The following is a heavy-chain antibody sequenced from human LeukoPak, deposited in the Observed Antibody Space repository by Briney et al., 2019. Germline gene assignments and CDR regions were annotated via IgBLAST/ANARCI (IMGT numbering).Heavy chain of an antibody. CDR3: ASYGSGPGRDFDY. CDR1: GGTFGSYA. D-gene: IGHD2-15*01. V-gene: IGHV1-69*04. J-gene: IGHJ4*02. CDR2: IIPILGIA. Sequence: SVKVSCKASGGTFGSYAISWVRQAPGQGLEWMGRIIPILGIANYAQKFQGRVTITADKSTSTAYMELSSLRSEDTAVYYRASYGSGPGRDFDYWGQGTLVTVSS.